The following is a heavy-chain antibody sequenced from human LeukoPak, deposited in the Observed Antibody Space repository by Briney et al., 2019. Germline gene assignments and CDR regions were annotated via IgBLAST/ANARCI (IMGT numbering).Heavy chain of an antibody. CDR2: IESKTDGGTT. D-gene: IGHD3-10*01. CDR3: TTYGSGRKFDY. Sequence: GGSHRLSCAACGFSFSDAWMSWVRQIPGKGLEWVGRIESKTDGGTTDYAAPVKGRFTISRDDSTNTLSLQMNSLKSEDTAVYFCTTYGSGRKFDYWGQGTLVTVSS. J-gene: IGHJ4*02. CDR1: GFSFSDAW. V-gene: IGHV3-15*04.